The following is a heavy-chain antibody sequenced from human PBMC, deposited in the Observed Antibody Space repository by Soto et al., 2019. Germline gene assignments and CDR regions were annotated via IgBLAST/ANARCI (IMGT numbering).Heavy chain of an antibody. CDR1: GFTLTRYS. CDR3: ARESEDLTSNFDY. J-gene: IGHJ4*02. V-gene: IGHV3-21*06. CDR2: ISSTTNYI. Sequence: GGSLRLSCAASGFTLTRYSMNWVRQVPGKGLEWVSSISSTTNYIYYGDSMKGRFTISRDNAKNSLYLEMNSLRAEDTAVYYCARESEDLTSNFDYWGQGTLVTVSS.